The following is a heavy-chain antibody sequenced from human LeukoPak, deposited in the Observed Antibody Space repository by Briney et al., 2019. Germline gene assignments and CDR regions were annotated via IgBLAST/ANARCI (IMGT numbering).Heavy chain of an antibody. J-gene: IGHJ4*02. CDR1: GYTFTGYY. CDR3: ARAVAGTIIGY. V-gene: IGHV1-2*06. D-gene: IGHD6-19*01. Sequence: ASVKVSCKASGYTFTGYYMHWVRQAPGQGLEWMGRFNPNSGGTNYAQKFQGRVTVTRDTSISTAYMELSRLRSDDTAVYYCARAVAGTIIGYWGQGTLVTVSS. CDR2: FNPNSGGT.